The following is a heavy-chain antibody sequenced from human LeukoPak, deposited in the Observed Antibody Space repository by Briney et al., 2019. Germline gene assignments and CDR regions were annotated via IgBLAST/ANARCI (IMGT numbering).Heavy chain of an antibody. V-gene: IGHV3-48*03. CDR3: AELGITTIGGV. D-gene: IGHD3-10*02. J-gene: IGHJ6*04. CDR1: GFTFSSYE. CDR2: ISSSGSTI. Sequence: PGGSLRLSCAASGFTFSSYEMNWVRPAPGKGLEWVSCISSSGSTIYYADSVKGRFTISRDNAKNSLYLQMNSLRAEDTAVYYCAELGITTIGGVWGKGTTVTISS.